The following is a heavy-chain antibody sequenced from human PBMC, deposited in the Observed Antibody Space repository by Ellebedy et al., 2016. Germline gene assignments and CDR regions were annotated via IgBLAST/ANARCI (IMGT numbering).Heavy chain of an antibody. V-gene: IGHV3-23*01. J-gene: IGHJ3*01. CDR3: AKDPNGDYVGAFDF. Sequence: GESLKISXSVSRFTFSNYAMTWVRQAPGRGLEWISSITGSGYTMHYADSVRGRFTVSRDNSKSTLYLQMNSLRAEDTAVYYCAKDPNGDYVGAFDFWGQGTMVTVS. CDR2: ITGSGYTM. D-gene: IGHD4-17*01. CDR1: RFTFSNYA.